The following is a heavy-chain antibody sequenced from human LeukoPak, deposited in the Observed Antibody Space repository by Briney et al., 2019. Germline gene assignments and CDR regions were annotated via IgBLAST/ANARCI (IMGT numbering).Heavy chain of an antibody. J-gene: IGHJ6*03. CDR3: ARVGGVVGATEGGEYYYMDV. D-gene: IGHD1-26*01. V-gene: IGHV1-8*03. CDR2: MNPNSGNT. Sequence: ASVKVSCKASGYTFTSYDINWVRQATAQGLEWMGWMNPNSGNTGYAQKFQGRVTITRNTSLSTAYMELVSLRSEDTAVYYCARVGGVVGATEGGEYYYMDVWGKGTTVSVSS. CDR1: GYTFTSYD.